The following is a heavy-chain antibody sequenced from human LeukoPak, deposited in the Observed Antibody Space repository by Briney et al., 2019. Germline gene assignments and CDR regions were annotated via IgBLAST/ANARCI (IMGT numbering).Heavy chain of an antibody. D-gene: IGHD5-24*01. V-gene: IGHV1-18*04. CDR1: GNTFTGYY. CDR2: ISAYNGNR. Sequence: ASVKVSCKASGNTFTGYYMHWVRQAPGQGLEWMGWISAYNGNRHYAPKLQGRVTMTTDTSTSTAYMELRSLRSDDTAVYYCARGSMATTDDYWGQGTLVTVSS. J-gene: IGHJ4*02. CDR3: ARGSMATTDDY.